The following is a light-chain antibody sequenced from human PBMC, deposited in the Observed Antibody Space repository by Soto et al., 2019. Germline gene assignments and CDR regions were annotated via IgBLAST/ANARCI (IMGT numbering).Light chain of an antibody. J-gene: IGKJ1*01. CDR3: MQALQTPWA. CDR1: QSLLQPNGYNY. Sequence: DIVMTQSPLSLPVTPGEPASISCRSSQSLLQPNGYNYLDWYLQKPGQSPQLLIYLGSNRASGVPDRFSGNGSGTDFTLKISIVEAEDVGVYYCMQALQTPWAFGQGTKVEIK. V-gene: IGKV2-28*01. CDR2: LGS.